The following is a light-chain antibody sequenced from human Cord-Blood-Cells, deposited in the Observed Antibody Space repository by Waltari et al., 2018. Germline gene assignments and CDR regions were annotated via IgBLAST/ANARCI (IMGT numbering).Light chain of an antibody. J-gene: IGLJ3*02. CDR2: DVS. V-gene: IGLV2-14*03. Sequence: QSALTQPASVSGSPGQSITISCTGTSSDVGGYNYVSWYQQHPGKAPKPMIYDVSNRPSGVSNRCSGSKSGNTASLTISGLQAEDEADYYCSSYTSSSTSGVFGGGTKLTVL. CDR1: SSDVGGYNY. CDR3: SSYTSSSTSGV.